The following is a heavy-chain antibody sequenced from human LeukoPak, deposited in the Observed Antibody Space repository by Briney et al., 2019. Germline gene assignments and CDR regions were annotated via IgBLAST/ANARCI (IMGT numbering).Heavy chain of an antibody. Sequence: GGSLRLSCAASGFAFSSYAMSWIRQAPGKGLEWVSAISGSGGSTYYADSVKGRFTISRDNSKNTLYLQMNSLRAEDTAVYYCAKLPLYCSSTSCYSYYGMDVWGQGTTVTVSS. CDR2: ISGSGGST. V-gene: IGHV3-23*01. CDR1: GFAFSSYA. CDR3: AKLPLYCSSTSCYSYYGMDV. J-gene: IGHJ6*02. D-gene: IGHD2-2*02.